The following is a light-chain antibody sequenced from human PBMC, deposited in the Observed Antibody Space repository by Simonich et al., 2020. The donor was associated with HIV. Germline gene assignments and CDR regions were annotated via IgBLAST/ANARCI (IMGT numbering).Light chain of an antibody. Sequence: EIVMTQSPATLSVSPGERATLSCRASQNINSTLAWYQQKPGQTPRLLIYGASTRSTGIPARFSGSGSGTEFTLTISSLQSEDFAVYYCQQYNNWPWTFGQGTKVEIK. CDR2: GAS. V-gene: IGKV3-15*01. CDR3: QQYNNWPWT. J-gene: IGKJ1*01. CDR1: QNINST.